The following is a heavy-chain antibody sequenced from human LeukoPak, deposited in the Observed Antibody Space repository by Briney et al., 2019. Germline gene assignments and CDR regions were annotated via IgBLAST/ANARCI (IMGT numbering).Heavy chain of an antibody. V-gene: IGHV3-30*04. J-gene: IGHJ4*02. CDR2: ISYDGSNE. CDR1: GFTFSSYV. D-gene: IGHD6-13*01. Sequence: GGSLRLSCAASGFTFSSYVMHWVRQAPGKGLEWVAIISYDGSNEYYADSVKGRFTISRDNSKNTLYLQMNSLRAEDTAVYYCAKDLPGIAAAGLDYWGQGTLVTVSS. CDR3: AKDLPGIAAAGLDY.